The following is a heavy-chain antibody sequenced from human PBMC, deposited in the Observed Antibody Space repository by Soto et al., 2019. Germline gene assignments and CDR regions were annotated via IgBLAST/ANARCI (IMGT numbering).Heavy chain of an antibody. J-gene: IGHJ4*02. CDR2: INPKNGAT. Sequence: QVQLVQSGAEVKKPGASVKVSCKASGYSFIDLFLHWVRQAPGQGLAWMGWINPKNGATNYAQNVQGRVTMTRDTSSSMAYTGLSGLNACYTPVYYCASDDTGADFVYWGQGALVTVS. V-gene: IGHV1-2*02. D-gene: IGHD2-8*02. CDR3: ASDDTGADFVY. CDR1: GYSFIDLF.